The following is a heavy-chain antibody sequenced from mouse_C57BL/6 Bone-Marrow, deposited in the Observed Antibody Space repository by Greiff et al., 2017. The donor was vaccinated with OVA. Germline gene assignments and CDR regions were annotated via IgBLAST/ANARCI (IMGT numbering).Heavy chain of an antibody. CDR3: ARQNWYFDV. Sequence: EVHLVESGGGLVQPGGSLKLSCAASGFTFSDYYMYWVRQTPEKRLEWVAYISNGGGSTYYPDTVKGRFTISRDNAKNTLYLQMSRLKSEDTAMYYCARQNWYFDVWGTGTTVTVSS. CDR1: GFTFSDYY. CDR2: ISNGGGST. V-gene: IGHV5-12*01. J-gene: IGHJ1*03.